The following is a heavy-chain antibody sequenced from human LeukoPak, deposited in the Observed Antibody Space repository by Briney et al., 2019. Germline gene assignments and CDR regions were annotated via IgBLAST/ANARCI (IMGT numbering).Heavy chain of an antibody. V-gene: IGHV3-30-3*01. CDR3: AREFQIQGALKYYYYYYGMDV. CDR1: GFTFSSYA. Sequence: PGGSLRLSCAASGFTFSSYAMHWVRQAPGKGLEWVAVISYDGSNKYYADSVKGRFTISRDNSKNTLYLQMNSLRAEDTAVYYCAREFQIQGALKYYYYYYGMDVWGQGTTVTVSS. J-gene: IGHJ6*02. D-gene: IGHD3-16*01. CDR2: ISYDGSNK.